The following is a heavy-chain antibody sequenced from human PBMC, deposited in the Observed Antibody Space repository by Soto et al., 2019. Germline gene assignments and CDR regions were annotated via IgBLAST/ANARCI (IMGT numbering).Heavy chain of an antibody. CDR3: ARPKVLATMGDAFDI. Sequence: GESLKISCKGSGYSFTSYWIGWVRQMPGKGLEWMGIIYPGDSDTRYSPSFQGQVTISADKSISTAYLQWSSLKASDTAMYYCARPKVLATMGDAFDIWGQGTMVTVSS. V-gene: IGHV5-51*01. D-gene: IGHD5-12*01. CDR1: GYSFTSYW. CDR2: IYPGDSDT. J-gene: IGHJ3*02.